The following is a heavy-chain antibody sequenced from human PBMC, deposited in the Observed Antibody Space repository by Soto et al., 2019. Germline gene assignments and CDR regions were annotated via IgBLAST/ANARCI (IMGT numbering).Heavy chain of an antibody. CDR3: AREAVVAATRFDY. V-gene: IGHV3-21*01. J-gene: IGHJ4*02. Sequence: EVQLVESGGGLVKPGGSLRLSCAASGFTFSSYSMNWVRQAPGKGLEWVSSISSSSSYIYYADSVKGRFTIPRDNAKNSLYLQMNSLRAEDTAVYYCAREAVVAATRFDYWGQGTLVTVSS. CDR1: GFTFSSYS. CDR2: ISSSSSYI. D-gene: IGHD2-15*01.